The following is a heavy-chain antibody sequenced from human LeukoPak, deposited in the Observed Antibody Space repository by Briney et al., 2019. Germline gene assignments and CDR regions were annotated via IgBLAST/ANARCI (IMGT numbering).Heavy chain of an antibody. CDR3: ARDDRDSSGYFGTDY. D-gene: IGHD3-22*01. CDR1: GGTFSSYA. V-gene: IGHV1-69*13. Sequence: GASVKVSCKASGGTFSSYAISWVRQALGQGLEWMGGIIPIFGTANYAQTFQGRVTITAAESTSTAYMELSSLRSEDTAVYYCARDDRDSSGYFGTDYWGQGTLVTVSS. J-gene: IGHJ4*02. CDR2: IIPIFGTA.